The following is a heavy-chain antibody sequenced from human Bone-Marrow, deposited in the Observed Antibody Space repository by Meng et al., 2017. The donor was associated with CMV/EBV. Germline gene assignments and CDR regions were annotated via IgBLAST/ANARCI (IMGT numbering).Heavy chain of an antibody. Sequence: GESLKISCAASGFTFSSYSMNWVRQAPGKGLEWVSYISSSSSYIYYADSVKGRFTISRDNAKNSLYLQMNSLRAEDTALYYCARVDQIVGAYYFDYWGQGTLVTVSS. D-gene: IGHD1-26*01. CDR2: ISSSSSYI. CDR1: GFTFSSYS. J-gene: IGHJ4*02. CDR3: ARVDQIVGAYYFDY. V-gene: IGHV3-21*05.